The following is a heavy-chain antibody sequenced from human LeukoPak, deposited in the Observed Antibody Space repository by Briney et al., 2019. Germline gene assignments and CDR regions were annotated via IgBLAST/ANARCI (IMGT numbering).Heavy chain of an antibody. CDR2: ISWNARSI. J-gene: IGHJ4*02. CDR1: GLTFDYYA. D-gene: IGHD3-10*01. CDR3: ARAQGSYCDY. V-gene: IGHV3-9*01. Sequence: GGSLRLSCAASGLTFDYYAMNWVRQAPGKGLEWVSTISWNARSIGYADSVKGRFTISRDNAKNSLYLQMNSLRAEDTAVYYCARAQGSYCDYWGQGTLVTVSS.